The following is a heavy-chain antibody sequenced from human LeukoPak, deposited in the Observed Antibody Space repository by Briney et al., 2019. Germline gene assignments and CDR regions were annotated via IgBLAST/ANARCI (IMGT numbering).Heavy chain of an antibody. J-gene: IGHJ4*02. D-gene: IGHD5-24*01. CDR1: GFTFSSYA. CDR3: ARDADGYSFLYYFDY. Sequence: GGSLRLSCAASGFTFSSYAMHWVRQAPGKGLEWVAVISYDGSNKYYADSVKGRFTISRDNSKNTLYLQMNSLRAEDTAVYYCARDADGYSFLYYFDYWGQGTLVTVSS. V-gene: IGHV3-30-3*01. CDR2: ISYDGSNK.